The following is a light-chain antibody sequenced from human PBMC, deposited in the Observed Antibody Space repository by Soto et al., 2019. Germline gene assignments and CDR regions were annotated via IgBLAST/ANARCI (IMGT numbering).Light chain of an antibody. J-gene: IGKJ1*01. Sequence: DTQMTQSPSTLSASVGYRFAITCLASQSISQWVAWYQQKPGRAPELLIYDASKLKSGVPSRFSGSGSGTEFSLTITSLQPDDSAMYYCQQYNGYSWTFGRGTKGDIK. CDR2: DAS. CDR3: QQYNGYSWT. V-gene: IGKV1-5*01. CDR1: QSISQW.